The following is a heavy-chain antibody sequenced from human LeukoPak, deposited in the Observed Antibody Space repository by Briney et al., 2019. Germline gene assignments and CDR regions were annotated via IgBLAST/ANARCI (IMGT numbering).Heavy chain of an antibody. V-gene: IGHV3-21*01. CDR2: ISSSSYI. CDR1: GFTFSSYS. J-gene: IGHJ6*03. CDR3: ARFRDGPYYYMDV. D-gene: IGHD2-8*01. Sequence: GGSLRLSCAASGFTFSSYSMNWVRQAPGKGLEWVSSISSSSYIYYADSVKGRFTISRDNAKNSLYLQMNSLRAEDTAVYYCARFRDGPYYYMDVWGKGTTVTVSS.